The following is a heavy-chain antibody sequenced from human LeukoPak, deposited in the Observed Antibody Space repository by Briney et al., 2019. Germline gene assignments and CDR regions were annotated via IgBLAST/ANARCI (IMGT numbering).Heavy chain of an antibody. CDR1: EGTISSYT. CDR3: ARDSSSSLFDYYYYYMDV. V-gene: IGHV1-69*04. CDR2: IIPMLGIT. D-gene: IGHD6-6*01. J-gene: IGHJ6*03. Sequence: GASVKVSCKASEGTISSYTISWVRQAPGQGLEWMGRIIPMLGITNNAQKFQGRVTLTADKSTSTAYMELGSLRSEDTAVYYCARDSSSSLFDYYYYYMDVWGKGTTVTVSS.